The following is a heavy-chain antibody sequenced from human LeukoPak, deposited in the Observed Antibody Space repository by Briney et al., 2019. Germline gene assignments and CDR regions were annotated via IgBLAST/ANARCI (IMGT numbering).Heavy chain of an antibody. J-gene: IGHJ5*02. CDR3: ARGSGAVAAPFDP. D-gene: IGHD6-19*01. CDR2: MNPNSGNT. CDR1: GYTFTSYD. Sequence: ASVKVSCMASGYTFTSYDVNWVRQATGQGLEWMGWMNPNSGNTGYAQKFQGRVTMTRNTSISTAYMELSSLRSEDTAVYYCARGSGAVAAPFDPWGQGTLVTVSS. V-gene: IGHV1-8*01.